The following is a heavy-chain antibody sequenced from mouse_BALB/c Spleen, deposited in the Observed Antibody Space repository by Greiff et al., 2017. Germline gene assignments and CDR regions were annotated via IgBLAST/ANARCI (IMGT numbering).Heavy chain of an antibody. CDR2: ISYSGST. Sequence: DVKLVESGPGLVKPSQSLSLTCTVTGYSITSDYAWNWIRQFPGNKLEWMGYISYSGSTSYNPSLKSRISITRDTSKNQFFLQLNSVTTEDTATYYCADGNSFDYWGQGTTLTVSS. J-gene: IGHJ2*01. V-gene: IGHV3-2*02. D-gene: IGHD2-1*01. CDR1: GYSITSDYA. CDR3: ADGNSFDY.